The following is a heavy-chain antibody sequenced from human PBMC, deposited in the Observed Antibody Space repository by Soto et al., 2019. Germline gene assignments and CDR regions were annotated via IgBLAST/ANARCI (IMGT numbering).Heavy chain of an antibody. Sequence: QITLKESGPTLVRPTQTLTLTCTFSGFSLSTSGVGVGWIRQPPGKALEWLALIYWDADTRYSPSLRSRINVTKDTSKNQVVLTMTNMDPLDTATYYCAHRRKVRLGLDHWFDPWGQGTLVTVSS. D-gene: IGHD1-26*01. J-gene: IGHJ5*02. CDR1: GFSLSTSGVG. CDR2: IYWDADT. CDR3: AHRRKVRLGLDHWFDP. V-gene: IGHV2-5*02.